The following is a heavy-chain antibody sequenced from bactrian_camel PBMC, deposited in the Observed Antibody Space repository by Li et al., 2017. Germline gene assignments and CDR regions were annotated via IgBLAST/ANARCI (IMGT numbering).Heavy chain of an antibody. D-gene: IGHD6*01. CDR1: AFTFSRDA. V-gene: IGHV3S40*01. J-gene: IGHJ4*01. CDR2: INSFGSTT. Sequence: VQLVESGGGLVQPGESLRLSCAASAFTFSRDAMMWVRQAQGKGLEWVSGINSFGSTTWYKDSMKGRFTISRDNADNTVTLQLNSLKTDDMAIYYCTRMGGPLYSTGGSWMDYWGQGTQVTVS. CDR3: TRMGGPLYSTGGSWMDY.